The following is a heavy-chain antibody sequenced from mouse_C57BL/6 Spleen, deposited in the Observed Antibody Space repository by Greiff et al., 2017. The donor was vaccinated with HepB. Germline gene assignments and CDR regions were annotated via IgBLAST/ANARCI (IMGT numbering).Heavy chain of an antibody. J-gene: IGHJ2*01. CDR3: ARKKDELFYFDY. CDR1: GYTFTSYW. V-gene: IGHV1-55*01. Sequence: QVQLQQSGAELVKPGASVKMSCKASGYTFTSYWITWVKQRPGQGLEWIGDIYPGSGSTNYNEKFKSKATLTVDTSSSTAYMQLSSLTSEDSAVYYCARKKDELFYFDYWGQGTTLTVSS. CDR2: IYPGSGST. D-gene: IGHD1-2*01.